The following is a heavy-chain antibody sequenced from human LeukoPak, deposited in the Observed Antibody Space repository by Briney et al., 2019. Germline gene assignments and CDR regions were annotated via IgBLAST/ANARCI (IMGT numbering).Heavy chain of an antibody. CDR3: ARDSTTVIAVSYPFDF. D-gene: IGHD2-15*01. V-gene: IGHV4-34*01. CDR1: GGSLIGFH. CDR2: INHSGST. Sequence: SETLSLTCAVRGGSLIGFHWNWISQSPTKGLEWIGEINHSGSTNYNPSLKSRVTISVDTSKNQFSLRLRSVTAADTAVYYCARDSTTVIAVSYPFDFWGQGTQVTVSS. J-gene: IGHJ4*02.